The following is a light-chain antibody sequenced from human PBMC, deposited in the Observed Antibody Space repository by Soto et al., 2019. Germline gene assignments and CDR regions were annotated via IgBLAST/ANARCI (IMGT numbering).Light chain of an antibody. V-gene: IGLV2-14*01. CDR1: SSDVGGYNY. J-gene: IGLJ1*01. Sequence: QSALTQPASVSGSPGQSISISCTGTSSDVGGYNYVSWYQQQPGKAPKLMIYEVSSRPSGVSDRFSGSKSGNTASLTISGLQAEDEADYYCSSYTSSTPYVFGTGTKVTAL. CDR2: EVS. CDR3: SSYTSSTPYV.